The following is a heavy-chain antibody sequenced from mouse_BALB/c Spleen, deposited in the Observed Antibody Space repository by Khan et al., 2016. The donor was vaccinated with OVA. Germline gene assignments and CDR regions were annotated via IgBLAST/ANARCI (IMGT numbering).Heavy chain of an antibody. J-gene: IGHJ1*01. CDR2: LNTYTGEP. CDR1: GYTFTNYG. Sequence: QIQLVQSGPELKKPGETVKISCKASGYTFTNYGMNWVKQAPGTGLKWMGWLNTYTGEPTYNDDFKGRFAFSLETSARTAYLQINNLKNEDMATYFCARGASYWYFDVWGAGTTVTVSS. CDR3: ARGASYWYFDV. V-gene: IGHV9-1*02.